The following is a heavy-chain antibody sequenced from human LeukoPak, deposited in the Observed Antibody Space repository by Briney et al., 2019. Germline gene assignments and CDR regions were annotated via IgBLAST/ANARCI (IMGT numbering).Heavy chain of an antibody. D-gene: IGHD3-22*01. CDR2: ISSSSSTI. J-gene: IGHJ4*02. CDR1: GFTFSSYS. V-gene: IGHV3-48*01. Sequence: GGSLRLSCAASGFTFSSYSMNWVRQAPGKGLEWVSYISSSSSTIYYADSVKGRFTISRDNAKNSLYLQMNSLRAEDTAVYYCARSRYYDSSGYSLDYWGQGTLVTVSS. CDR3: ARSRYYDSSGYSLDY.